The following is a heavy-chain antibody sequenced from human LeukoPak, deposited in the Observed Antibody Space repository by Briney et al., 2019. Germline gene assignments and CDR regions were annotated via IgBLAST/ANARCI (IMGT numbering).Heavy chain of an antibody. CDR1: GFTVSSNY. Sequence: GGSLRLSCAASGFTVSSNYMSWVRQAPGKGLEWVSVIYSGGSTYYAASVKARFTISSDNSKNTLYLQMNSLRAEDTAVYYCARERRPYDILTGSNYYYGMDVWGKGTTVTVSS. D-gene: IGHD3-9*01. J-gene: IGHJ6*04. CDR2: IYSGGST. CDR3: ARERRPYDILTGSNYYYGMDV. V-gene: IGHV3-53*01.